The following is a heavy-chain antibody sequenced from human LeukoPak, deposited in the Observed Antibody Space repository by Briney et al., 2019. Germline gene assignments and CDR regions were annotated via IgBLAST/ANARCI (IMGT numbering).Heavy chain of an antibody. CDR1: GFTFSNYA. Sequence: GGSLRLTCAASGFTFSNYALHWVRQAPGKGLEWVAVITYDGYSTYYADSVKGRFTISRDNSKNTLYLQMNSLRAEDTAVYYCAKGPRITIFGVVNFGGDYWGQGTLVTVSS. J-gene: IGHJ4*02. D-gene: IGHD3-3*01. V-gene: IGHV3-30-3*01. CDR2: ITYDGYST. CDR3: AKGPRITIFGVVNFGGDY.